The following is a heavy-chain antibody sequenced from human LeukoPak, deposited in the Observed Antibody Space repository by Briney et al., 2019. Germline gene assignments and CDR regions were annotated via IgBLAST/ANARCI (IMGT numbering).Heavy chain of an antibody. CDR1: AFTLGDWY. Sequence: GGSLRLSCTASAFTLGDWYMSWIRQAPGKGLEWISCISNIGTTTYYAESVKGRFTISRDNAKNSLYLQMNSLRAEDTAVYYCACDFRYLGHDFWGQGTLVTVS. D-gene: IGHD2-21*02. CDR2: ISNIGTTT. J-gene: IGHJ4*02. V-gene: IGHV3-11*01. CDR3: ACDFRYLGHDF.